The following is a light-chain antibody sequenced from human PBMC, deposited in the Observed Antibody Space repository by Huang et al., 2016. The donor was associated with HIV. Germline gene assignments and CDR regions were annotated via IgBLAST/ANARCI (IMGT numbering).Light chain of an antibody. J-gene: IGKJ1*01. CDR2: AAS. V-gene: IGKV1-39*01. Sequence: DIQLTQSPSSLSASVGDRVTITCRASQNINSVLNWYKQTTGKAPNLLIYAASSLQSGFPSRFSGSGSVTDFTLTISGLQPVDLGTYYCRQSYNTSWTFGQGTTVEIK. CDR3: RQSYNTSWT. CDR1: QNINSV.